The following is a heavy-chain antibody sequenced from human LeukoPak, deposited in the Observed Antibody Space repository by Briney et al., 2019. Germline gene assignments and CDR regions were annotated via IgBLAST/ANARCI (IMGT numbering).Heavy chain of an antibody. CDR2: ISPDSNYK. CDR3: AKDRRSSSPFWGLDY. Sequence: GGSLRLSCAASGFTFSTYSMNWLRLAPGKGLEWVSSISPDSNYKYYVDSVKGRFTISRDNSKNTLYLQMNSLRAEDTAVYYCAKDRRSSSPFWGLDYWGQGTLVTVSS. J-gene: IGHJ4*02. D-gene: IGHD6-13*01. V-gene: IGHV3-21*04. CDR1: GFTFSTYS.